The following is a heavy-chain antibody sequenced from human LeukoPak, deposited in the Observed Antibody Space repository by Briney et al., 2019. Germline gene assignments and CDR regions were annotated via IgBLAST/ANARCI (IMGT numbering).Heavy chain of an antibody. J-gene: IGHJ6*03. CDR2: IYYSGST. D-gene: IGHD3-10*01. CDR3: ASVRRGFGESSKYYSYYYMDV. CDR1: GGSISSSSYY. Sequence: SETLSLTCTVSGGSISSSSYYWGWSRQPPGKGLEWIGSIYYSGSTYYNPSLKSRVTISVDTSKNQFSLKLSSVTAADTAVYYCASVRRGFGESSKYYSYYYMDVWGNGTTVPIS. V-gene: IGHV4-39*01.